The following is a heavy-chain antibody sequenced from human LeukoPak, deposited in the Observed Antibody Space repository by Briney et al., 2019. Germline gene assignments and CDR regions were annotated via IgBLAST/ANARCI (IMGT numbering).Heavy chain of an antibody. Sequence: AGGSLRLSCAASGFTFSSYAMSWVRQAPGKGLEWVSAISGSGGSTYYADSVKGRFTISRDNSKNTLYLQMNSLRAEDTAVYYCAKGPLRTPYYYYMDVWGKGTTVTVSS. V-gene: IGHV3-23*01. CDR3: AKGPLRTPYYYYMDV. J-gene: IGHJ6*03. D-gene: IGHD1-14*01. CDR1: GFTFSSYA. CDR2: ISGSGGST.